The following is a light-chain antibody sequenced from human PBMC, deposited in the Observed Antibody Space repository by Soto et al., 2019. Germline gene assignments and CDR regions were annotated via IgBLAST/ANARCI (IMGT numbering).Light chain of an antibody. Sequence: QSVLTQPPSVSGAPGQRVTISCTGSSSNIGAGYNIHWYQQLPGTAPKLLIYGNNNRPSGVPYRFSGSKSGTSASLAITGLQAEDEADYYCQSYDSSLSGWVFGGGTKVTVL. J-gene: IGLJ3*02. CDR2: GNN. CDR1: SSNIGAGYN. CDR3: QSYDSSLSGWV. V-gene: IGLV1-40*01.